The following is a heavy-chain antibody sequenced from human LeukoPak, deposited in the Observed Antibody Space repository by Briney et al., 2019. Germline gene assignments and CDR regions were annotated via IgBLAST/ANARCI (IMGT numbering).Heavy chain of an antibody. D-gene: IGHD3-3*01. V-gene: IGHV4-59*08. J-gene: IGHJ5*02. CDR3: ARGLSYDIWSGYPPWFDP. Sequence: SETLSLTCTVSGGSISSYYWSWIRQPPGKGLEWIGYIYYSGSTNYNPSLKSRVTISVDTSKNQFSLKLSSVTAADTAVYYCARGLSYDIWSGYPPWFDPWCQGTLVTVSS. CDR1: GGSISSYY. CDR2: IYYSGST.